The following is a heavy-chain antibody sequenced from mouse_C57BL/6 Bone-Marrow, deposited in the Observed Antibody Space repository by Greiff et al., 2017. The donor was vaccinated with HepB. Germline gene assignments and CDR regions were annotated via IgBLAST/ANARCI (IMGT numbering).Heavy chain of an antibody. D-gene: IGHD1-1*01. V-gene: IGHV1-72*01. J-gene: IGHJ4*01. CDR3: ARPVSYGRRDYAMDY. CDR2: IDPNSGDT. Sequence: YWMHWVKQRPGRGLEWIGRIDPNSGDTKYNEKFKSKATLTVDKPSSTAYMQLSSLTSEDSAVYYCARPVSYGRRDYAMDYWGQGTSVTVSS. CDR1: YW.